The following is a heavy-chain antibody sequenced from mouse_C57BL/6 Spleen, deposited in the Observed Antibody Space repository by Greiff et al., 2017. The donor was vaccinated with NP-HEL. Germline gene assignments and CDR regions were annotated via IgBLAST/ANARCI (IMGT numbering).Heavy chain of an antibody. D-gene: IGHD2-4*01. CDR3: ARGEVYYDYDRAWFAY. Sequence: VQLQQPGAELVMPGASVKLSCKASGYTFTSYWMHWVKQRPGQGLEWIGEIDPSDSYTNYNQKFKGKSTLTVDKSSSTAYMQLSSLTSEDSAVYYCARGEVYYDYDRAWFAYGGQGTLVTVSA. V-gene: IGHV1-69*01. CDR2: IDPSDSYT. J-gene: IGHJ3*01. CDR1: GYTFTSYW.